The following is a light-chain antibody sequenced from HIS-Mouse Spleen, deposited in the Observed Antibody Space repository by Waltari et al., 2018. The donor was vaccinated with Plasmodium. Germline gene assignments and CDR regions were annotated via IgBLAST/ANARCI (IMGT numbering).Light chain of an antibody. CDR2: KAS. CDR1: QSISSW. CDR3: QQYNSYSWT. V-gene: IGKV1-5*03. Sequence: DLQMTQSPSTLSASVGDRVTITCRASQSISSWLAWYQQKPGKALKLLIYKASSLESGVPSRFSGSGSGTEFTLTISSLQPDDFATYYCQQYNSYSWTFGQGTKVEIK. J-gene: IGKJ1*01.